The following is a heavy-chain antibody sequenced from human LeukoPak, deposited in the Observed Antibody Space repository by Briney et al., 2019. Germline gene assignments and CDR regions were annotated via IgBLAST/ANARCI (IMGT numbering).Heavy chain of an antibody. V-gene: IGHV4-59*08. J-gene: IGHJ5*02. Sequence: PSETLSLTCTVSGGSISSYYWSWIRQPPGKGLEWIGYIYYSGSTNYNPSLKSRVTISVDTSKNQFSLKLSSVTAADTAVYYCARRYCSSTSCYKRAPFDPWGQGTLVTASS. CDR3: ARRYCSSTSCYKRAPFDP. CDR1: GGSISSYY. CDR2: IYYSGST. D-gene: IGHD2-2*02.